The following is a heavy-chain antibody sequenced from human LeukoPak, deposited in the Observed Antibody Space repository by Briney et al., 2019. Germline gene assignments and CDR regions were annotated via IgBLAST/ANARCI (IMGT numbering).Heavy chain of an antibody. Sequence: PGGSLRLSCAASGFTFSSYSMNWVRQAPGKGLEWVSSISSSSSYIYYVDSVKGRFTISRDNAKNSLYLQMNSLRAEDTAVYYCARDLTGTNYWGQGTLVTVSS. V-gene: IGHV3-21*01. CDR3: ARDLTGTNY. CDR2: ISSSSSYI. D-gene: IGHD1-7*01. J-gene: IGHJ4*02. CDR1: GFTFSSYS.